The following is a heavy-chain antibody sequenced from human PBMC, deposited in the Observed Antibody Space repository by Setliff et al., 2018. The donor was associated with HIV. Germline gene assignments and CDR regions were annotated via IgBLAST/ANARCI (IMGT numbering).Heavy chain of an antibody. CDR2: MNPNSGNT. V-gene: IGHV1-8*01. D-gene: IGHD2-8*02. Sequence: ASVKVSCKASGYTFTDNDIIWVRQATGQGLEWMGWMNPNSGNTDYAQKFQGRVTMTRNTSISTAYMELSSLRSEDTAVYYCARGGGYWFYNYGIDVWGQGTTVTVSS. CDR3: ARGGGYWFYNYGIDV. J-gene: IGHJ6*02. CDR1: GYTFTDND.